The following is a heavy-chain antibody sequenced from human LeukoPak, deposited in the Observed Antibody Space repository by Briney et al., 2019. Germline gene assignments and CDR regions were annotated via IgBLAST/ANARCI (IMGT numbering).Heavy chain of an antibody. J-gene: IGHJ4*02. Sequence: GGSLRLSCAASGFTFSGYWMTWVRQAPGKGLEWVANMKQDGTEKYCVDSVKGRFTISRDNARNSLYLQMNSLRTEDTALYYCAKDLGYDSSGLIDYWGQGTLVTVSS. CDR1: GFTFSGYW. V-gene: IGHV3-7*03. CDR3: AKDLGYDSSGLIDY. D-gene: IGHD3-22*01. CDR2: MKQDGTEK.